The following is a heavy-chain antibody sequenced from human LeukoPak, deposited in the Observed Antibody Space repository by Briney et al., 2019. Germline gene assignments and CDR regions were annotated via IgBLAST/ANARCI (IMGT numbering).Heavy chain of an antibody. D-gene: IGHD3-22*01. J-gene: IGHJ4*02. CDR3: AKGWHQSSITMIVAN. CDR1: GFTFSSYA. V-gene: IGHV3-23*01. Sequence: GGSLRLSCAASGFTFSSYAMSWVRQAPGKGLEWVSAISGSGGSTYYADSVKGRFTISRDNSKNTLYLQMNNLRAEDTAVYYCAKGWHQSSITMIVANWGQGTLVTVSS. CDR2: ISGSGGST.